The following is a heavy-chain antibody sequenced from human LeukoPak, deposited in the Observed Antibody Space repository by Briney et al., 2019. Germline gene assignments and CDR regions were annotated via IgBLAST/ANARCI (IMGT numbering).Heavy chain of an antibody. D-gene: IGHD2-2*02. CDR2: IYPGDSDT. CDR1: GNSFSNYW. J-gene: IGHJ5*02. V-gene: IGHV5-51*01. CDR3: ARDRPGRYCSSTSCYTASPFDP. Sequence: GESLKISCKGSGNSFSNYWISWVRQLPGRGLEWMGIIYPGDSDTRYNPSFQGQVTISADKSISTAYLQWSSLKASDTAMYYCARDRPGRYCSSTSCYTASPFDPWGQGTLVIVSS.